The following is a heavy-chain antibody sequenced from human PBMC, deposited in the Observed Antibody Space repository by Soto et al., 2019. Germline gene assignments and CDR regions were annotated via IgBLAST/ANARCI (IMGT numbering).Heavy chain of an antibody. CDR3: ARSPVHITIFGVGAFDI. D-gene: IGHD3-3*01. CDR2: IYYSGST. Sequence: QVQLQESGPGLVKPSQTLSLTCTVSGGSISSGDYYWSWIRQPPGKGLEWIGYIYYSGSTYYNPSLKGRVTISVDTSKNQFSLKLSSVTAADTAVYYCARSPVHITIFGVGAFDIWGQGTMVTVSS. CDR1: GGSISSGDYY. J-gene: IGHJ3*02. V-gene: IGHV4-30-4*01.